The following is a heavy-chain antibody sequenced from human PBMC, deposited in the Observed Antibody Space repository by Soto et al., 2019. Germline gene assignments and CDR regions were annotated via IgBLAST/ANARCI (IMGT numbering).Heavy chain of an antibody. CDR2: INPSGGST. Sequence: ASVKVSCKASGYTFTSYYMHWVRQAPGQGLEWMGIINPSGGSTSYAQKFQGRVTMTRDTSTSTVYMELSSLRSEDTAVYYCAREPKYCRSTSCTHYYYGMDVWGQGTTVTVSS. CDR1: GYTFTSYY. CDR3: AREPKYCRSTSCTHYYYGMDV. J-gene: IGHJ6*02. V-gene: IGHV1-46*01. D-gene: IGHD2-2*01.